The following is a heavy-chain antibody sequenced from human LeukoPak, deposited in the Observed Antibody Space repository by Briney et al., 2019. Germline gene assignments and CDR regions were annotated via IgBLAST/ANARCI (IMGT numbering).Heavy chain of an antibody. Sequence: SETLSLTCAVYGGSFSGYYWSWNRQPPGKGLEWIGEINHSGSTNYNPSLRSRVTISVDTSKNQFSLKLSSVTAADTAVYYCARHVGSARPGVGRDDYWGQGTLVTVSS. D-gene: IGHD6-6*01. J-gene: IGHJ4*02. CDR2: INHSGST. V-gene: IGHV4-34*01. CDR1: GGSFSGYY. CDR3: ARHVGSARPGVGRDDY.